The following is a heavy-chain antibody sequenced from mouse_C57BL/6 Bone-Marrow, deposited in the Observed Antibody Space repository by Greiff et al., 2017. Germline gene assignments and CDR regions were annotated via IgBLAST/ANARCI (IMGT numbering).Heavy chain of an antibody. CDR1: GYTFTDYY. Sequence: EVQLQQSGPELVKPGASVKISCKASGYTFTDYYMNWVKQSHGKSLEWIGDINPNNGGASYNQKFKGKATLTVDKSSSTAYMELRSLTSEDSAVYYCARGTTVVAPDYWGQGTTLTVSS. J-gene: IGHJ2*01. CDR2: INPNNGGA. D-gene: IGHD1-1*01. CDR3: ARGTTVVAPDY. V-gene: IGHV1-26*01.